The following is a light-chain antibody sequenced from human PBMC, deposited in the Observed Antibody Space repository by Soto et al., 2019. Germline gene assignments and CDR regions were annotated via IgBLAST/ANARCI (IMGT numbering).Light chain of an antibody. Sequence: DIQMTQAPSSLSAPVGDRFTITCRASQSIGKYLNWYQQQPGKVPKLLIYHASYLQSGVPSRFSGSGSGTEFTLTISRLQTDDFATYYCQQYNTYRTFGQGAKVDFK. V-gene: IGKV1-5*01. CDR3: QQYNTYRT. CDR1: QSIGKY. J-gene: IGKJ1*01. CDR2: HAS.